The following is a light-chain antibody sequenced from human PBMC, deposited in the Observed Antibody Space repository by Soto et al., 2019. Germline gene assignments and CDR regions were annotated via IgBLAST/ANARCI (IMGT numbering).Light chain of an antibody. CDR3: QQYGSSSFT. Sequence: EIVLTQSPGTLSLSPGERATLSCRASQSVTNNYLAWYQQKPGQAPRLLIYDAFCRATGVPDRFSGSGSGADFTLTISRLEPEDFAVYYCQQYGSSSFTVGPGTKVEIK. CDR2: DAF. V-gene: IGKV3-20*01. CDR1: QSVTNNY. J-gene: IGKJ3*01.